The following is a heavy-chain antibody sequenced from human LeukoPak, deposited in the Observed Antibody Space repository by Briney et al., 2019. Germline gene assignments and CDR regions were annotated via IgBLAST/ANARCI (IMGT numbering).Heavy chain of an antibody. CDR1: GFTFSSYW. J-gene: IGHJ4*02. Sequence: GGSLRLSCAASGFTFSSYWMHWVRQAPGKGLVWVSHINTDGSSITYADSVKGRFTISRDNAKNTVYLQMYSLRAEDTALYYCARDSRGDGEDGFDSWGQGTLVTVSS. D-gene: IGHD3-10*01. CDR2: INTDGSSI. V-gene: IGHV3-74*03. CDR3: ARDSRGDGEDGFDS.